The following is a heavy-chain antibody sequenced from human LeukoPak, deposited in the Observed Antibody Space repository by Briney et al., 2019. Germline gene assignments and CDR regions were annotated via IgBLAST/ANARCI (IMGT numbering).Heavy chain of an antibody. V-gene: IGHV3-74*01. CDR1: GFTFSRYW. CDR2: INSDGSST. Sequence: PGGSLRLSCAASGFTFSRYWMHWVRQAPGKGLVWVSRINSDGSSTSYADSVKGRFTISRDNAKNTLYLQMNSLRAEDTAVYYCARRVVVPAAPYYFDYWGQGTLVTVSS. D-gene: IGHD2-2*01. CDR3: ARRVVVPAAPYYFDY. J-gene: IGHJ4*02.